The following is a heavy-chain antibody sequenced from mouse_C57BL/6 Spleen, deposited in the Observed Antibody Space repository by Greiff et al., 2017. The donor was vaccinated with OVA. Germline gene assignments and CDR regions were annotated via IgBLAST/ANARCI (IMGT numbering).Heavy chain of an antibody. CDR2: INPNNGGT. V-gene: IGHV1-26*01. CDR3: ARSSSAMDY. Sequence: EVQLQQSGPELVKPGASVKISCKASGYTFTDYYMNWVKQSHGKSLEWIGDINPNNGGTSYNQKFKGKATLTVDKSSSTAYMELRSLTSEDSAVSNCARSSSAMDYWGQGTSVTVSS. CDR1: GYTFTDYY. D-gene: IGHD1-1*01. J-gene: IGHJ4*01.